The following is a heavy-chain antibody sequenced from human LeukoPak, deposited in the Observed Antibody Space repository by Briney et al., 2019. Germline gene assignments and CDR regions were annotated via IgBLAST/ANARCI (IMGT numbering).Heavy chain of an antibody. D-gene: IGHD2-15*01. V-gene: IGHV4-34*01. Sequence: PSETLSLTCAVYGGSFSGYYWSWICQPPGKGLEWIGEINHSGSTNYNPSLKSRVTISVDTSKNQFSLKLSSVTAADTAVYYCARGLLYYYYYGMDVWGQGTTVTVSS. CDR1: GGSFSGYY. CDR3: ARGLLYYYYYGMDV. J-gene: IGHJ6*02. CDR2: INHSGST.